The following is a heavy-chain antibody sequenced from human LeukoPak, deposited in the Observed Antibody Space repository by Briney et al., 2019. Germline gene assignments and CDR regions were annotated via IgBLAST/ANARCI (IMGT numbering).Heavy chain of an antibody. J-gene: IGHJ3*02. D-gene: IGHD6-13*01. CDR3: ARGDQQLDAFDI. CDR2: IYHSGST. CDR1: GYSISSGYY. V-gene: IGHV4-38-2*02. Sequence: SETPSLTCTVSGYSISSGYYWGWIRQPPGKGLEWIGSIYHSGSTYYNPSLKSRVTISVDTFKNQFSLKLSSVTAADTAVYYCARGDQQLDAFDIWGQGTMVTVSS.